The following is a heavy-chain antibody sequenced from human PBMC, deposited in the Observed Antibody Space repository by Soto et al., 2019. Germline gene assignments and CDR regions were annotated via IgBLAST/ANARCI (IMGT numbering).Heavy chain of an antibody. CDR2: INAGNGNT. D-gene: IGHD3-22*01. V-gene: IGHV1-3*01. CDR3: ASVAYYDDSSGYEFLDY. J-gene: IGHJ4*02. Sequence: ASVKVSCKASGYTFTSYAMHWVRQAPGQRLEWMGWINAGNGNTKYSQKFQGRVTITRDTSASTAYMELSSLRSEDTAVYYCASVAYYDDSSGYEFLDYWGQGTLVTVSS. CDR1: GYTFTSYA.